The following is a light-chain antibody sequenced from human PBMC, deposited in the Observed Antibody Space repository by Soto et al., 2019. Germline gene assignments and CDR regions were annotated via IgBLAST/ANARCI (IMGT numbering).Light chain of an antibody. CDR3: QQLNSYPT. Sequence: IQLTQSPSSLSASVGDRVTITCRASQGIGSYVAWYQQKPGKAPKLLIYTASTLQSGVPSRFSDSGSGTDFTLTISSLQPEDFATYYCQQLNSYPTFGPGTKVDIK. CDR1: QGIGSY. V-gene: IGKV1-9*01. J-gene: IGKJ3*01. CDR2: TAS.